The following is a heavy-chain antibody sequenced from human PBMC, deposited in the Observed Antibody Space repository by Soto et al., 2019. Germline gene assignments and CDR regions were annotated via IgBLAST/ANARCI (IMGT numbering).Heavy chain of an antibody. CDR2: IYPGDSDA. J-gene: IGHJ4*01. Sequence: GESLKISCKASGYSFSSYWIAWVRQMPGKGLEWVGIIYPGDSDARYSPSFEGQVTISVDTSINTAYLQWSYLKASDSAMYFCARQSDYNILTGYWYYFDYWGHGSLVTVSS. CDR1: GYSFSSYW. D-gene: IGHD3-9*01. V-gene: IGHV5-51*01. CDR3: ARQSDYNILTGYWYYFDY.